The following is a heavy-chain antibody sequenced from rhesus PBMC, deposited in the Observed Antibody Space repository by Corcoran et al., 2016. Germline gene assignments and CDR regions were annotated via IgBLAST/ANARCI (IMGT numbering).Heavy chain of an antibody. Sequence: QVQLQESGPGLVKPSETLSLTCGVSGGSISGYYYNWIRQAPGKGLEWIGYIGGGSGTTNSHPSPQVRVTIATDTSKNHVPLNRNSVPAADTAVYYCARCSGWYCSLDVWGRGLLVTVSS. CDR1: GGSISGYY. CDR2: IGGGSGTT. J-gene: IGHJ5-2*02. V-gene: IGHV4-165*02. CDR3: ARCSGWYCSLDV. D-gene: IGHD6-31*01.